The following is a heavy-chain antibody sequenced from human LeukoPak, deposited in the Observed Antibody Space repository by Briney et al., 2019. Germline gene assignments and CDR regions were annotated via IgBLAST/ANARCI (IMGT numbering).Heavy chain of an antibody. CDR2: ISASGGSA. D-gene: IGHD6-19*01. Sequence: GGSLRLSCAASGYTFSSFTLSWVRQAPGKGLEWVSVISASGGSAYYVDSVKGRFTMSRDNPKNTLYLQMNSLRAEDTAVYYCGRGIDYSSGPDYWGQGTLVTVSS. CDR1: GYTFSSFT. J-gene: IGHJ4*02. V-gene: IGHV3-23*01. CDR3: GRGIDYSSGPDY.